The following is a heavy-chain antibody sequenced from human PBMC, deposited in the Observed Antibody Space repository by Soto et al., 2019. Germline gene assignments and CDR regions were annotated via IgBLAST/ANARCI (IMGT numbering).Heavy chain of an antibody. V-gene: IGHV4-34*01. CDR3: ARDTRAPIAAAFWFDP. CDR2: VNHSGST. Sequence: PSETLSLTCAVYGGSFSGYYWSWIRQPPGKGLEWIGEVNHSGSTNYNPSLKSRVTISVDTSKNQFSLKLSSVTAADTAVYYCARDTRAPIAAAFWFDPWGQGTLVTVSS. D-gene: IGHD6-13*01. CDR1: GGSFSGYY. J-gene: IGHJ5*02.